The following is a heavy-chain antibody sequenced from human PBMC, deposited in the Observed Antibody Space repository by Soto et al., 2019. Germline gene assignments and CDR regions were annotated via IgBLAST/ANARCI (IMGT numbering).Heavy chain of an antibody. Sequence: LRLSCFASGFSFSSHAMTWVRLGPGKGLGWVSVISAGSGDTYYAESVKGGFTVSRDNAKNTLWLQIDSLTVEDTGLYYCARQKLKSSTWYGSLDSWGQGTLVTVSS. V-gene: IGHV3-23*01. CDR3: ARQKLKSSTWYGSLDS. J-gene: IGHJ4*02. CDR2: ISAGSGDT. D-gene: IGHD2-2*01. CDR1: GFSFSSHA.